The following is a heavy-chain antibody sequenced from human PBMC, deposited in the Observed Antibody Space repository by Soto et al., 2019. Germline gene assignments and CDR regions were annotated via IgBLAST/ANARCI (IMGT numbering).Heavy chain of an antibody. J-gene: IGHJ4*02. Sequence: EVQLLESGGDLVQPGGSLRLSCAASGFIFSNYAMTWVRQAPGKGPEWVSTFTSGGSTYYRDTVKGRFTISRDNSKNNLYLQRNSLRAEETAVYYCARTDKYNSQSSGWANRFDYWGQGTLVTVSS. D-gene: IGHD6-19*01. CDR2: FTSGGST. CDR1: GFIFSNYA. V-gene: IGHV3-23*01. CDR3: ARTDKYNSQSSGWANRFDY.